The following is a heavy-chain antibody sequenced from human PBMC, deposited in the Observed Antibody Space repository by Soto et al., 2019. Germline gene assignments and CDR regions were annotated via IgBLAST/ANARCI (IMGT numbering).Heavy chain of an antibody. CDR1: GFTFSSYA. CDR2: ISGSGGST. Sequence: GGSLRLSCAASGFTFSSYAMSWVRQAPGKGLEWVSAISGSGGSTYYADSVKGRFTISRDNSKNTLYLQMNSLRAEDTAVYYCAKVGYYDFWSGSQDYWGQGTLVTVSS. D-gene: IGHD3-3*01. J-gene: IGHJ4*02. CDR3: AKVGYYDFWSGSQDY. V-gene: IGHV3-23*01.